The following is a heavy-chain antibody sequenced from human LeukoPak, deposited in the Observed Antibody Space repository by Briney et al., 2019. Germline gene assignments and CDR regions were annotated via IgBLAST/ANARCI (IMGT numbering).Heavy chain of an antibody. CDR2: IIPIFGTA. V-gene: IGHV1-69*13. J-gene: IGHJ5*02. Sequence: SVTVSCKASGGTVSRYPISWVRQAPGQGLEWMGGIIPIFGTANYAQKFQGRVTITADESTSTAYMELSSLRSEDTAVYYCARDRSSWGQGTLVTVSS. CDR3: ARDRSS. CDR1: GGTVSRYP.